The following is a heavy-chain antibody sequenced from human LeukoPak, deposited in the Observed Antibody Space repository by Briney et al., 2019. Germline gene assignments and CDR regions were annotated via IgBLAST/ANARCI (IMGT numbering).Heavy chain of an antibody. CDR1: GYTFTNYG. Sequence: ASVKVSCKASGYTFTNYGISWVRQAPGQGPEWMGWISGYNGNTNYVQKVQGRVTMTTDTSTSTAYMELRSLRSDDTAVYYCARVPTVYYYYYMDVWGEGTTVTVSS. D-gene: IGHD1-26*01. V-gene: IGHV1-18*01. J-gene: IGHJ6*03. CDR2: ISGYNGNT. CDR3: ARVPTVYYYYYMDV.